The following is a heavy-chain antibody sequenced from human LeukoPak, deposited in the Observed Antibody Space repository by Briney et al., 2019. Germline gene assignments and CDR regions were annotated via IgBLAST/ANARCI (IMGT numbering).Heavy chain of an antibody. CDR2: VHTTTTIAAGTT. CDR1: GFTLIKFG. Sequence: GGSLRLSCTASGFTLIKFGLSWVRQAPGKGLEWVASVHTTTTIAAGTTFYADSVKGRFTISGDSSKNTLYLQMNSLRAEDTAVYYCTYQLPWGDYFDYWGQGTLVTVSS. CDR3: TYQLPWGDYFDY. D-gene: IGHD2-2*01. J-gene: IGHJ4*02. V-gene: IGHV3-48*01.